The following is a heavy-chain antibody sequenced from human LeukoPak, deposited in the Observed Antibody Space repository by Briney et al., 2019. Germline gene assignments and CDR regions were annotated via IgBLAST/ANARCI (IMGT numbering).Heavy chain of an antibody. Sequence: PGRSLRLSCAASGFTFSSYGMHWVRQAPGKGLEWVAVISYDGSNKYYADSVKGRFTISRDNSKNTLYLQMNSLRAEDTAVYYCAKGPGRDILAISYGMDVWGQGTTVTVSS. V-gene: IGHV3-30*18. CDR2: ISYDGSNK. D-gene: IGHD3-9*01. CDR3: AKGPGRDILAISYGMDV. CDR1: GFTFSSYG. J-gene: IGHJ6*02.